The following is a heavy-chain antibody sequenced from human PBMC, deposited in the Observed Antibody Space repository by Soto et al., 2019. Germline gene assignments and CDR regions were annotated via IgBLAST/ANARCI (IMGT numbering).Heavy chain of an antibody. CDR1: GFTFSSYW. J-gene: IGHJ4*02. D-gene: IGHD3-22*01. CDR3: ARGDGDRYDGNGYLGRH. Sequence: EVQLVESGGGLVQPGESLTLSCAASGFTFSSYWRHWVRQAPGKGLVCYADSGKGRLTISRDNAKNTLYLQMNSLRVEDTAVYFCARGDGDRYDGNGYLGRHWGQGTLVTVSS. V-gene: IGHV3-74*01.